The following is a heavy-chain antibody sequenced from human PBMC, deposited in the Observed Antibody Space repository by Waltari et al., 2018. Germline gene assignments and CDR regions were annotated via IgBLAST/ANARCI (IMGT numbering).Heavy chain of an antibody. J-gene: IGHJ4*02. CDR2: IRSKAYGGTT. CDR3: TRDLSPLGVVAATDPGY. Sequence: EVQLVESGEGLVQPGRSLRLSCTASGFTFGDYAMSWVRQAPGKGLEWVGFIRSKAYGGTTEYAASVKGRFTISRDDSKSIAYLQMNSLKTEDTAVYYCTRDLSPLGVVAATDPGYWGQGTLVTVSS. CDR1: GFTFGDYA. V-gene: IGHV3-49*04. D-gene: IGHD2-15*01.